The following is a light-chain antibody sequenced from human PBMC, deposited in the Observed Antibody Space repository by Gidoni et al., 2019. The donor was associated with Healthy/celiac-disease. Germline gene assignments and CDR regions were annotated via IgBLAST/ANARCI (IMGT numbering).Light chain of an antibody. CDR2: GAS. CDR3: QQYNNWTPLT. Sequence: EIAITQTPAPLSVSPGERATLSRRASQSVSSNLAWCQQKPGQAPRHLIYGASTRATGLPARFSGSGSGTEYTLTISSLLSEDFAVYYCQQYNNWTPLTFGPGTKVDIK. V-gene: IGKV3-15*01. CDR1: QSVSSN. J-gene: IGKJ3*01.